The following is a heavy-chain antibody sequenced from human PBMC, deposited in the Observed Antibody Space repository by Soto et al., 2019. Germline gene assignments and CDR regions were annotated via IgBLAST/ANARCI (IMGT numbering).Heavy chain of an antibody. V-gene: IGHV3-21*01. J-gene: IGHJ4*02. CDR3: ARDALNYDCWSGDYN. D-gene: IGHD3-3*01. CDR1: GFTFSSYS. CDR2: ISSSSSYI. Sequence: EVQLVESGGGLVKPGGSLRLSCAASGFTFSSYSMNWVRQAPGKGLEWVSSISSSSSYIYYADSVKGRFTISRDNAKNSLYRQRNSLRAEDTAVDYGARDALNYDCWSGDYNWGQGTLVTVSS.